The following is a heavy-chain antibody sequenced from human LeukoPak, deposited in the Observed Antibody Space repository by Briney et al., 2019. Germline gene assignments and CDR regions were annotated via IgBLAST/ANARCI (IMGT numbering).Heavy chain of an antibody. D-gene: IGHD1-7*01. CDR3: AKDLSYNWNYAGDY. J-gene: IGHJ4*02. CDR1: GYTLTELS. V-gene: IGHV1-24*01. CDR2: FDPEDGET. Sequence: ASVKVSCKVSGYTLTELSMHWVRQAPGKGLEWMGGFDPEDGETIYAQKFQGRVTMTEDTSTDTAYMELSSLRAEDTAVYFCAKDLSYNWNYAGDYWGQGTLVIVAS.